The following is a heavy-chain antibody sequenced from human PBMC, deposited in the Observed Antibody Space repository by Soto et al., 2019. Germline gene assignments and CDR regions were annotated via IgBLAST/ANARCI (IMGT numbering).Heavy chain of an antibody. D-gene: IGHD3-10*01. CDR3: ARLVLNYYYGMDV. Sequence: PSETLSLTCTFSGGSISTSSYYWGWIRQPPGKGLEWIGTIYYIGSTYYNPSLKCRVTISVDTSKKQFSLKLSSVTAADTAVYYCARLVLNYYYGMDVWGQGTTVTVSS. J-gene: IGHJ6*02. CDR2: IYYIGST. V-gene: IGHV4-39*01. CDR1: GGSISTSSYY.